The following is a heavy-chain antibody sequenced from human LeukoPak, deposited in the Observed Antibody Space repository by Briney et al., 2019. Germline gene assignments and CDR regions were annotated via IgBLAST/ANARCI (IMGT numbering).Heavy chain of an antibody. Sequence: GGSLRLSCAASGFTFSTYSMNWVRQAPGKGLEWVSSISSSSSYIYYADSVKGRFTISRDNAKNSLYLQMNSLRAEDTAVYYCARAPYDSLLFDIWGQGTMVTVSS. J-gene: IGHJ3*02. CDR1: GFTFSTYS. V-gene: IGHV3-21*01. CDR3: ARAPYDSLLFDI. D-gene: IGHD3-22*01. CDR2: ISSSSSYI.